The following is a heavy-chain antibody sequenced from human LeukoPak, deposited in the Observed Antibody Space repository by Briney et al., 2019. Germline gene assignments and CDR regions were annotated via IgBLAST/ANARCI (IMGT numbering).Heavy chain of an antibody. CDR1: GGSISSYY. V-gene: IGHV4-59*01. CDR3: ARGVYIAAAQYGY. J-gene: IGHJ4*02. Sequence: SESLSLTCTVPGGSISSYYGGWIRQPPGKGLGWIGYIYYSGTTNYNPSLKGRVTISVDTSKNQFSLKLSAVTAADTAVYYCARGVYIAAAQYGYWGEGTLVTVSS. CDR2: IYYSGTT. D-gene: IGHD6-13*01.